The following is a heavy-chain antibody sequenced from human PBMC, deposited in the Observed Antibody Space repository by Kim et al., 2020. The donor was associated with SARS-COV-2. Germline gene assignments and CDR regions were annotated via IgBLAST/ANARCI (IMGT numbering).Heavy chain of an antibody. D-gene: IGHD6-13*01. V-gene: IGHV7-4-1*02. Sequence: ASVKVSCKASGYTFTSYAMNWVRQAPGQGLEWMGWINTNTGNPTYAQGFTGRFVFSLDTSVSTAYLQISSLKAEDTAVYYCARDPFLSSSWTLFDYYYGMDVWGQGTTVTVSS. J-gene: IGHJ6*02. CDR2: INTNTGNP. CDR3: ARDPFLSSSWTLFDYYYGMDV. CDR1: GYTFTSYA.